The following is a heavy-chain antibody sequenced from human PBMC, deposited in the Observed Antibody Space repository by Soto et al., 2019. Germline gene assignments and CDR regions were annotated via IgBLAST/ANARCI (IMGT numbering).Heavy chain of an antibody. V-gene: IGHV1-8*01. CDR1: GYTFTSYD. Sequence: QVQLVQSGAEVKKPGASVKVSCKASGYTFTSYDINWVRQATGQGLEWMGWMNPNSGNTGYAQKFQDRVTMTRNTSISTAYMELSSLRSEDTAVYYCARLDYDSSGYYSDYWGQGTLVTVSS. J-gene: IGHJ4*02. CDR3: ARLDYDSSGYYSDY. CDR2: MNPNSGNT. D-gene: IGHD3-22*01.